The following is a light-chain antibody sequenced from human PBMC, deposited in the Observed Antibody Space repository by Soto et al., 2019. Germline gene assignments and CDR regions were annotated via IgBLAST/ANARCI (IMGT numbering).Light chain of an antibody. CDR3: QQYGSSGT. Sequence: IVLTQSPSTLSLNQGERATLSCRASQSVSSYLAWYQQKPGQAPRLLIYDASNRATGIPARFSGSGSGTDFTLTISRLEPEDFAVYYCQQYGSSGTFGQGTKVAIK. CDR1: QSVSSY. V-gene: IGKV3-11*01. CDR2: DAS. J-gene: IGKJ1*01.